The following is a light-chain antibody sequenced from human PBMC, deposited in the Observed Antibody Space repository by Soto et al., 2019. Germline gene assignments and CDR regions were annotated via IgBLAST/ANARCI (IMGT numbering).Light chain of an antibody. V-gene: IGKV3-20*01. CDR1: QSVSNNY. CDR2: GAS. Sequence: ESVLLGSPRTLYLSPGERATLSCRASQSVSNNYLAWYQQKPGQAPRLLIYGASNRATGIPDRFSGSGSGTDFTLTISRLEPEDFAVYYCQQYGSSVWTFGQGTKVDIK. CDR3: QQYGSSVWT. J-gene: IGKJ1*01.